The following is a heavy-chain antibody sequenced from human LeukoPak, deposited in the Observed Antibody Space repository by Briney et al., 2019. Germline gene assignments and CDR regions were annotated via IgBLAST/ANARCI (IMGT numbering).Heavy chain of an antibody. J-gene: IGHJ4*02. CDR1: GGTFSSYE. Sequence: GSSVKVSCKASGGTFSSYEINWVRQAPGQGLEWMEGIIPIFGTANYAQNFQGRVTITTDESTSTAYMELSSLRSEDTAVYYCALGGYYAYLHYWGQGTLVTVSS. V-gene: IGHV1-69*05. CDR2: IIPIFGTA. CDR3: ALGGYYAYLHY. D-gene: IGHD3-3*01.